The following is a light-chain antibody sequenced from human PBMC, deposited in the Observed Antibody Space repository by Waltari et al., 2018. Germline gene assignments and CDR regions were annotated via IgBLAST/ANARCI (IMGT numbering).Light chain of an antibody. CDR1: QNIGRY. CDR2: EAS. J-gene: IGKJ1*01. CDR3: QNHERLPAT. Sequence: EIVLTQSPGTLSLSPGERATLSCRASQNIGRYLVWYQQKPGQAPRLLIYEASRRATGIPDRFSGSGSGTDFSLTISRLEPEDFAVYYCQNHERLPATFRQGTKVEIK. V-gene: IGKV3-20*01.